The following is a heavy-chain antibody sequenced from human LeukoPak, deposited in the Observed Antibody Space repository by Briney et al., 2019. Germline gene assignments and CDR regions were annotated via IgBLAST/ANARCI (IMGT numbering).Heavy chain of an antibody. J-gene: IGHJ4*02. Sequence: GGSLRLSCAAPGFTFSSYSMNWFRQAPGKGLVWVSHIYGDGSTTNFADSVKGRFTISRDNAKNMLYLQINSLRAEDTAVYYCAKSIFGVEPRGYFDSWGLGTLVTVSS. CDR2: IYGDGSTT. V-gene: IGHV3-74*01. CDR3: AKSIFGVEPRGYFDS. D-gene: IGHD3-3*02. CDR1: GFTFSSYS.